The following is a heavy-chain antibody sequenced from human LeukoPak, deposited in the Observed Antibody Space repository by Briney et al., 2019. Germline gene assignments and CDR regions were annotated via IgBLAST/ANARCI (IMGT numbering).Heavy chain of an antibody. D-gene: IGHD3-22*01. J-gene: IGHJ5*02. V-gene: IGHV1-46*01. CDR1: GYTFTSYY. CDR3: ARDQGYYDSSGYGWFDP. Sequence: ASVTVSCKASGYTFTSYYMHWVRQAPGQGLEWMGIINPSGGSTSYAQKFQGRVTMTRDMSTSTVYMELSSLRSEDTAVYYCARDQGYYDSSGYGWFDPWGQGTLVTVSS. CDR2: INPSGGST.